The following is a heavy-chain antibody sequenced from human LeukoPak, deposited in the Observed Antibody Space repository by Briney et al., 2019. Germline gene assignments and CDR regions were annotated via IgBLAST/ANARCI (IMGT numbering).Heavy chain of an antibody. J-gene: IGHJ4*02. Sequence: SETLSLTCAVYGEPFNGYYWNWIRQSPGKGLEWIGEINHSGSTNYNPSLKSRVTISVDTSKNQFSLKLSSVTAADTAVYYCAVSGITIFGVARKTFDYWGQGTLVTVSS. D-gene: IGHD3-3*01. CDR2: INHSGST. V-gene: IGHV4-34*01. CDR3: AVSGITIFGVARKTFDY. CDR1: GEPFNGYY.